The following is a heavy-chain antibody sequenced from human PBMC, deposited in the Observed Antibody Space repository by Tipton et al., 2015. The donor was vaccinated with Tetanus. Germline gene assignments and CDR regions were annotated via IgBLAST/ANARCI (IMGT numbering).Heavy chain of an antibody. CDR3: ARDEDYSDSGGRY. D-gene: IGHD4-11*01. CDR1: GFTFSSYA. CDR2: ISTSSTYR. Sequence: SLRLSCAASGFTFSSYAMNWVRQAPGKGLEWVSSISTSSTYRYYADSVKGRFTISRDDDKNSLYLQMNSLGAEDTAMYYCARDEDYSDSGGRYWGQGTLVTVSS. J-gene: IGHJ4*02. V-gene: IGHV3-21*01.